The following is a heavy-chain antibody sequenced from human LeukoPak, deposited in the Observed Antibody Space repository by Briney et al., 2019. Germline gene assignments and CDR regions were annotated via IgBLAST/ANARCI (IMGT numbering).Heavy chain of an antibody. CDR1: GDSINSYY. D-gene: IGHD6-6*01. J-gene: IGHJ4*02. V-gene: IGHV4-4*07. Sequence: SETLSLTCTVSGDSINSYYWSWIRQPAGRGLEWIGRIYTSGSTDSNPSLKSRVTMSLDTSKNQFSLKLSSVTAADTAVYYCAREAQTSSSSPHFDYWGQGTLVTVSS. CDR2: IYTSGST. CDR3: AREAQTSSSSPHFDY.